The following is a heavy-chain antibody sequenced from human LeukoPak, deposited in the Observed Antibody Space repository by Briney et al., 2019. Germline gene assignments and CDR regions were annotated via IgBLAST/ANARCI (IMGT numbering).Heavy chain of an antibody. CDR3: AREAPLIAAAGYIY. J-gene: IGHJ4*02. Sequence: ASVKVSCKASGYTFTSYAMNWVRQAPGQGLEWMGWINTNTGNPTYAQGFTGRFVFSLDTSVGTAYLQISSLKAEDTAVYYCAREAPLIAAAGYIYWGQGTLVTVSS. V-gene: IGHV7-4-1*02. D-gene: IGHD6-13*01. CDR2: INTNTGNP. CDR1: GYTFTSYA.